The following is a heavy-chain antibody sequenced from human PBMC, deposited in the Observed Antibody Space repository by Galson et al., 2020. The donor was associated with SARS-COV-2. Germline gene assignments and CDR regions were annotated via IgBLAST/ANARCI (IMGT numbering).Heavy chain of an antibody. D-gene: IGHD3-10*01. Sequence: SETLSLTCSVSGVSVNFDNYYWNWIRQHPGKGLEWIGYIFYSGTTYYNPSLKSRSTISLDTSKNQFSLNLNSVTAADTAVYFCARSIMYYYGSGSYSPLDYWGQGTLVTVSS. CDR1: GVSVNFDNYY. J-gene: IGHJ4*02. V-gene: IGHV4-31*03. CDR3: ARSIMYYYGSGSYSPLDY. CDR2: IFYSGTT.